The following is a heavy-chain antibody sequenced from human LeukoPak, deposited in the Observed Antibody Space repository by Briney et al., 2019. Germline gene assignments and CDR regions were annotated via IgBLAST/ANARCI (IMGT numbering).Heavy chain of an antibody. CDR3: ARRSGITARPTFDY. CDR1: GYTFTSYD. J-gene: IGHJ4*02. Sequence: ASAKVSCKASGYTFTSYDINWVRQATGQGLEWMGWMNPNSGNTGYAQKFQGRVTITRNTSISTAYMELSSLRSEDTAVYYCARRSGITARPTFDYWGQGTLVTVSS. V-gene: IGHV1-8*03. D-gene: IGHD6-6*01. CDR2: MNPNSGNT.